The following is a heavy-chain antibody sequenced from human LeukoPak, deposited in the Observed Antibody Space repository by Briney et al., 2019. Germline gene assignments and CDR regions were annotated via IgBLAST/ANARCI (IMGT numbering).Heavy chain of an antibody. Sequence: SETLSLTCAVYGGSFSGYYWSWIRQPPGKGLEWIGEINHSGSTNYNPSLKSRVTISVDTSKNQFSLKLSSVTAADTAVYYCASKFPRYSGSYYYMDVWGKGTTVTVSS. CDR3: ASKFPRYSGSYYYMDV. D-gene: IGHD1-26*01. V-gene: IGHV4-34*01. CDR1: GGSFSGYY. J-gene: IGHJ6*03. CDR2: INHSGST.